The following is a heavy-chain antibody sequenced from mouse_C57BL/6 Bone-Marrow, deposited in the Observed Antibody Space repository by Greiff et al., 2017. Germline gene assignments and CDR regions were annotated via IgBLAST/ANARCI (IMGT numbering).Heavy chain of an antibody. V-gene: IGHV1-81*01. CDR2: IYPRSGNT. CDR1: GYTFTSYG. CDR3: AYYRGYYAMDY. Sequence: VQLQQSGAELARPGASVTLSCKASGYTFTSYGISWVKQRTGQGLEWIGEIYPRSGNTYYNEKFKGKATLTADKSSSTAYMELRSLTSEDSAVYFCAYYRGYYAMDYWGQGTSVTVSS. J-gene: IGHJ4*01. D-gene: IGHD1-1*01.